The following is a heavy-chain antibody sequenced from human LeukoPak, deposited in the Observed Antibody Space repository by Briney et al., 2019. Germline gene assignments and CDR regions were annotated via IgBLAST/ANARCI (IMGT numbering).Heavy chain of an antibody. CDR1: GYTFTMYY. Sequence: ASVKVSCKASGYTFTMYYIHWVRQAPGQGLEWMGWINPNSGGTNYAQKFQGRVTMTRDTSISTAYMELSRLRSDDTAVYYCARVCITMVRGVISWFDPWGQGTLVTVSS. CDR3: ARVCITMVRGVISWFDP. J-gene: IGHJ5*02. V-gene: IGHV1-2*02. CDR2: INPNSGGT. D-gene: IGHD3-10*01.